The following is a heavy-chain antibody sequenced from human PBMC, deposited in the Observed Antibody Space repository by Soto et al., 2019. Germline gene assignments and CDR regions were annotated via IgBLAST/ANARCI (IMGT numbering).Heavy chain of an antibody. Sequence: SVKVSCKASGGTFSSYAISWVRQAPGKGLEWMGGIIPIFGTANYAQKFQGRVTITADESTSTAYMELSSLRSEDTAVYYCARDLEEAYYYDSSGYYGFDYWGQGTLVTVSS. CDR2: IIPIFGTA. D-gene: IGHD3-22*01. V-gene: IGHV1-69*13. CDR1: GGTFSSYA. CDR3: ARDLEEAYYYDSSGYYGFDY. J-gene: IGHJ4*02.